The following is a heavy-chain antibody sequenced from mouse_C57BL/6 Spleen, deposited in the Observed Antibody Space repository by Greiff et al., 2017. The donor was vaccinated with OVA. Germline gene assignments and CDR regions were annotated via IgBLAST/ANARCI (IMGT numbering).Heavy chain of an antibody. D-gene: IGHD3-3*01. V-gene: IGHV7-3*01. CDR2: IRNKANGYTT. Sequence: DVKLVESGGGLVQPGGSLSLSCAASGFTFTDYYMSWVRQPPGKALEWLGFIRNKANGYTTEYSASVKGRFTISRDNSQSILYLQMNALRAEDSATYYCARSLGYQGDYYAMDYWGQGTSVTVSS. CDR3: ARSLGYQGDYYAMDY. J-gene: IGHJ4*01. CDR1: GFTFTDYY.